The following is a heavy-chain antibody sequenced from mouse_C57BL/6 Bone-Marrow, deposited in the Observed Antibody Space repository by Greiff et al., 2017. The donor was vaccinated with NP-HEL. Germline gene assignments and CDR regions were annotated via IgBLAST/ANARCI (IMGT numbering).Heavy chain of an antibody. Sequence: EVQLVESGGGLVQPKGSLKLSCAASGFSFNTYAMNWVRQAPGKGLEWVARIRSKSNNYATYYADSVKDRFTISRDDSESMLYLQMNNLKTEDTAMYYCVRLCPRGGYYAMDYWGQGTSVTVSS. CDR2: IRSKSNNYAT. V-gene: IGHV10-1*01. CDR3: VRLCPRGGYYAMDY. J-gene: IGHJ4*01. CDR1: GFSFNTYA.